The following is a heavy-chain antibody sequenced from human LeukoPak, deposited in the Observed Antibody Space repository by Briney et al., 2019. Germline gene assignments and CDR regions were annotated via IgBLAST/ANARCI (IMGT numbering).Heavy chain of an antibody. CDR3: ARGPWISFYYYGMDV. V-gene: IGHV1-24*01. CDR1: GYTLTELS. J-gene: IGHJ6*02. D-gene: IGHD1-1*01. Sequence: ASVKVSCKVSGYTLTELSMHWVRQAPGKGLEWMGGFDPEDGETIYAQKFQGRVTITRDTSASTAYMELSSLRSEDTAVYYCARGPWISFYYYGMDVWGQGTTVTVSS. CDR2: FDPEDGET.